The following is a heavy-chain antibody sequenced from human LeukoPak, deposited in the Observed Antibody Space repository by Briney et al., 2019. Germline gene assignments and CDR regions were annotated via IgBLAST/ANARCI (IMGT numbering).Heavy chain of an antibody. Sequence: PSETLSLTCTVSGGSISSGGYYWTWIRQPPGKGLEWIGYIYHSGSTYYNPSLKSRVTISIDTSKNQFSLRLNSVTAADTAVFYCAREVDGSGTYYDGNYFDYWGQGTLVTVSS. V-gene: IGHV4-30-2*01. CDR1: GGSISSGGYY. CDR2: IYHSGST. CDR3: AREVDGSGTYYDGNYFDY. J-gene: IGHJ4*02. D-gene: IGHD3-10*01.